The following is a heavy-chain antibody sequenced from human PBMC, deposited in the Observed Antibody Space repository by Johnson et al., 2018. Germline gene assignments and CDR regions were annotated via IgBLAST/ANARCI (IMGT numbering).Heavy chain of an antibody. V-gene: IGHV3-21*01. CDR1: GFTFSSYS. D-gene: IGHD4-17*01. J-gene: IGHJ1*01. CDR3: ARSQSAYYGDYVGAEYFQH. CDR2: ISSSSSYI. Sequence: VRLVESGGGLVEPGGSLRLSCAASGFTFSSYSMNWVRQAPGKGLEWVSSISSSSSYIYNADSMKGRFTISRDNAKNSLHLQMNSLRAEDTAVYYCARSQSAYYGDYVGAEYFQHWGQGTLVTVSS.